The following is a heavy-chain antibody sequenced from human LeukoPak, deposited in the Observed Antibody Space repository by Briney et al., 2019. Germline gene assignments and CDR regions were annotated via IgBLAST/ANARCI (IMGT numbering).Heavy chain of an antibody. CDR3: ARAGPWADPLFDY. Sequence: PSETLSLTCAVSGGSISSSNWWSWIRQPPGKGLEWIGSIYYSGSTYYNPSLKSRVTISVDTSKNQFSLKLSSVTAADTAVYYCARAGPWADPLFDYWGQGTLVTVSS. CDR1: GGSISSSNW. J-gene: IGHJ4*02. CDR2: IYYSGST. D-gene: IGHD2-8*02. V-gene: IGHV4-4*02.